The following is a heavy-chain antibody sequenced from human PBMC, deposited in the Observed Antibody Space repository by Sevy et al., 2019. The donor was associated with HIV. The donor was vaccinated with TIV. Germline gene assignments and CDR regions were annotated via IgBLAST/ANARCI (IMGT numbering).Heavy chain of an antibody. CDR2: ISSRRSYT. D-gene: IGHD1-26*01. J-gene: IGHJ4*02. V-gene: IGHV3-11*06. Sequence: GGSLRLSCAASGFTFSDYYMTWNRQAPGKGLEWISYISSRRSYTNYADSVKGRFTISRDNAKNSLYLQMNSLRAEDAAVYYCARCRVVAADYYFDYWGRGTLVTVSS. CDR3: ARCRVVAADYYFDY. CDR1: GFTFSDYY.